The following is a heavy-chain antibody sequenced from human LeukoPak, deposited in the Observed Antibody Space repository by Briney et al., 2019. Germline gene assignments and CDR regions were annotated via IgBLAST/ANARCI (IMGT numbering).Heavy chain of an antibody. Sequence: GGSLRLSCAASGFTFSSYWMSWVRQAPGKGLEWVANIKKDGSEKYYVDSVKGRFTISRDNAKKSLYLQVNSLRAEDTAVYYCARHLSGVTGYTYGRGIDYWGQGTLVTVSS. D-gene: IGHD5-18*01. V-gene: IGHV3-7*01. CDR2: IKKDGSEK. CDR3: ARHLSGVTGYTYGRGIDY. J-gene: IGHJ4*02. CDR1: GFTFSSYW.